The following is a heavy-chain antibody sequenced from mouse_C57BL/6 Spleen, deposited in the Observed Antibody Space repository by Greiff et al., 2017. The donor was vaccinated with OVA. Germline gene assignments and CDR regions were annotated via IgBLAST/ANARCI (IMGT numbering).Heavy chain of an antibody. D-gene: IGHD1-2*01. Sequence: VQLKESGGGLVQPGGSMKLSCVASGFTFSNYWMNWVRQSPEKGLEWVAQIRLKSDNYATHYAESVKGRFTISRDDSKSSVYLQMNNLRAEDTGIYYCTGPYGPYAMDYWGQGTSVTVSS. V-gene: IGHV6-3*01. CDR3: TGPYGPYAMDY. J-gene: IGHJ4*01. CDR2: IRLKSDNYAT. CDR1: GFTFSNYW.